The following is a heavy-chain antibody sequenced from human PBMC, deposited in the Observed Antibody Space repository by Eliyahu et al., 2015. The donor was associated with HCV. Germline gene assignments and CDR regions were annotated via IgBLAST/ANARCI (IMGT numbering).Heavy chain of an antibody. CDR1: GFTFRTYC. CDR3: ARREKSHLDY. Sequence: QVQLVESGGGAVQPGRXLXLSCAAXGFTFRTYCLHWVRQAPGKGLEWVAIIWYDGSKKDYADSVKGRFTISRDNSKNTVYLQMNNVRDQDTAVYYCARREKSHLDYWGQGTLVTVSS. V-gene: IGHV3-33*08. J-gene: IGHJ4*02. CDR2: IWYDGSKK.